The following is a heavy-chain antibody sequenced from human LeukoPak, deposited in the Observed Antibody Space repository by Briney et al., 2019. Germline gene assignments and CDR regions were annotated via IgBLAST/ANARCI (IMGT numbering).Heavy chain of an antibody. Sequence: GGSLRLSCAASGFTFSSYSMNWARQAPGKGLEWVPYISASGSVIYYADSVKGRFTISRDNAKNSLYLQLNSLRAEDTAVYYCARDYNSWGQGTLVAVSS. D-gene: IGHD3-10*01. CDR1: GFTFSSYS. V-gene: IGHV3-48*04. CDR2: ISASGSVI. CDR3: ARDYNS. J-gene: IGHJ4*02.